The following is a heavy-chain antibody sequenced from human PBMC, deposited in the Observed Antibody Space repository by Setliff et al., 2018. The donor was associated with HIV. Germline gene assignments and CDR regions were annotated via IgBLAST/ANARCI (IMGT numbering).Heavy chain of an antibody. CDR1: GYTFKSYD. J-gene: IGHJ4*02. V-gene: IGHV1-3*01. Sequence: ASVKVSCKTSGYTFKSYDINWVRQAPGQRPEWMTRINAGNGNREYSPKFQGRVTITADTSASTMYMELSSLRSEDTAVYYCARVGNNRLQFFDHWGQGTLVTVSS. CDR3: ARVGNNRLQFFDH. D-gene: IGHD5-12*01. CDR2: INAGNGNR.